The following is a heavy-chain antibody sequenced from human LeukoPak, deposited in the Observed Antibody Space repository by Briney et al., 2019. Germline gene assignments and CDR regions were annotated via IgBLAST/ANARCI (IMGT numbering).Heavy chain of an antibody. CDR1: GFTFSSYW. Sequence: PGGSLRLSCAASGFTFSSYWMSWVRQAPGKGLEWVANIKQDGSEKYYVDSVKGRFTISRDNAKNSLYLQMNSLRAEDTAVYYCASNVGARGSVYFDYWGQGTLVTVSS. V-gene: IGHV3-7*01. CDR2: IKQDGSEK. D-gene: IGHD3-10*01. CDR3: ASNVGARGSVYFDY. J-gene: IGHJ4*02.